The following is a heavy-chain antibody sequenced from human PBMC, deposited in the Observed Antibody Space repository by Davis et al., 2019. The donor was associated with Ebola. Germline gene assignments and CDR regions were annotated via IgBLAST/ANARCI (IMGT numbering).Heavy chain of an antibody. D-gene: IGHD6-19*01. CDR2: IYTSGST. CDR3: ARDNLGWRNDNWFDP. CDR1: GGSISSYY. J-gene: IGHJ5*02. Sequence: PSETLSLTCTVSGGSISSYYWSWIRQPAGKGLEWIGRIYTSGSTNYNPSLKSRVTMSVDTSKNQFSLKLSSVTAADTAVYYCARDNLGWRNDNWFDPWGQGTLVTVSS. V-gene: IGHV4-4*07.